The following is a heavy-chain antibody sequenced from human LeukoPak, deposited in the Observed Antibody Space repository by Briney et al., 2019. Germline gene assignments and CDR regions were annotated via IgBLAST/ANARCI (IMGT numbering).Heavy chain of an antibody. CDR2: ISSTSTYI. V-gene: IGHV3-21*01. Sequence: GGSLRLSCAASGFTFSSYSMNWVRQAPGKGLEWVSFISSTSTYIEYADSVKGRFTISRDNAKNSLYVQMNSLRAEDTAVYYCARDSLIPSNDAFDIWGQGTMVTVSS. CDR1: GFTFSSYS. J-gene: IGHJ3*02. D-gene: IGHD2-2*01. CDR3: ARDSLIPSNDAFDI.